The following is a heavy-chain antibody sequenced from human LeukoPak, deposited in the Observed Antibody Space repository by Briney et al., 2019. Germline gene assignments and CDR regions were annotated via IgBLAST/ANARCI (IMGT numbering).Heavy chain of an antibody. CDR3: ARLDYDILTGYHRSMYYFDY. CDR1: GGSFSGYY. D-gene: IGHD3-9*01. V-gene: IGHV4-34*01. CDR2: INHSGST. Sequence: PSETLSLTCAVYGGSFSGYYWSWIRQPPGKGLEWIGEINHSGSTNYNPSLKSRVTISVDTSKNQFSLKLSSVTAADTAVYYCARLDYDILTGYHRSMYYFDYWGRGTLVTVSS. J-gene: IGHJ4*02.